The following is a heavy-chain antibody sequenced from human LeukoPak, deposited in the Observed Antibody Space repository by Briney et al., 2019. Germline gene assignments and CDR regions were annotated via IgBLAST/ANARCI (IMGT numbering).Heavy chain of an antibody. D-gene: IGHD1-1*01. CDR2: IYYSGST. CDR1: GGSISSGGYS. V-gene: IGHV4-61*08. CDR3: ARGGTYYYYYGMDV. J-gene: IGHJ6*02. Sequence: SETLSLTCAVSGGSISSGGYSWSWIRQPPGKGLEWIGYIYYSGSTNYNPSLKSRVTISVDTSKNQFSLKLSSVTAADTAVYYCARGGTYYYYYGMDVWGQGTTVTVSS.